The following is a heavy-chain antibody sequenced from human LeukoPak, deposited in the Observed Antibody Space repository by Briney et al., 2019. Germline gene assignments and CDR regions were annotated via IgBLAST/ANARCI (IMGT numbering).Heavy chain of an antibody. Sequence: GGSLRLSCAASGFTVSSDYMAWVRQAPGKGLDWVSIIYSGGNTYYADSVKGRFTISRDNSKNILYLQMNNLRAEDTDVYYCARDAYRYENDGFFDNWGQGTLVTVSS. CDR3: ARDAYRYENDGFFDN. V-gene: IGHV3-53*01. J-gene: IGHJ4*02. D-gene: IGHD3-10*01. CDR2: IYSGGNT. CDR1: GFTVSSDY.